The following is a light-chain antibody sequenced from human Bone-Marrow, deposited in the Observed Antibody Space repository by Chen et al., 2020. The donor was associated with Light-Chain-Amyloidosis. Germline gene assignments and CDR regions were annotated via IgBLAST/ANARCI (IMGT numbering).Light chain of an antibody. Sequence: SHVLTQPFSVLPASRSTAMTACGGNNIGSTIVHWYQQTPGQAPLLVVYEDSDRPSGIPERLSCSNSGNTATLTISRVEAGDEADYYCQVWDRSSDRPVFGGGTKLTVL. CDR1: NIGSTI. J-gene: IGLJ3*02. CDR2: EDS. CDR3: QVWDRSSDRPV. V-gene: IGLV3-21*02.